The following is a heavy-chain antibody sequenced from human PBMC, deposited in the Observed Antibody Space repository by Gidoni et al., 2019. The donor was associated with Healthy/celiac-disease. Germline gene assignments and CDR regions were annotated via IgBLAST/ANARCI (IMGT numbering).Heavy chain of an antibody. CDR3: ARGGGDIVVVVAATGYYGMDV. CDR1: GFTFSSYG. J-gene: IGHJ6*02. CDR2: IWYDGSNK. Sequence: QVQLVESGGGVVQPGRSLRLSCAASGFTFSSYGMHWVRQAPGKGLGWVAVIWYDGSNKYYADSVKGRFTISRDNSKNTLYLQMNSLRAEDTAVYYCARGGGDIVVVVAATGYYGMDVWGQGTTVTVSS. V-gene: IGHV3-33*01. D-gene: IGHD2-15*01.